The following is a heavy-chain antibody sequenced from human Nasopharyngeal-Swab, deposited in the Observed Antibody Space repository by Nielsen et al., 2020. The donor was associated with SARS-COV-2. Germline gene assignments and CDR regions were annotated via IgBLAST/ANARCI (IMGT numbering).Heavy chain of an antibody. J-gene: IGHJ2*01. CDR3: ARGHRRTTVTNYWYFDL. V-gene: IGHV4-34*01. D-gene: IGHD4-17*01. CDR2: INHSGST. Sequence: CQAPGKGLEWIGEINHSGSTNYNPSLKSRVTISVDTSKNQFSLKLSSVTAADTAVYYCARGHRRTTVTNYWYFDLWGRGTLVTVSS.